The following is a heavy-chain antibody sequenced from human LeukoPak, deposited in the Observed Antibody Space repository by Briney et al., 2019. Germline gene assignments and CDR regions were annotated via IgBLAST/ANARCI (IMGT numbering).Heavy chain of an antibody. J-gene: IGHJ5*02. CDR1: GASITSYH. D-gene: IGHD3-22*01. V-gene: IGHV4-59*08. Sequence: SETLSLTCTVSGASITSYHWSWIRQPPGKGLEWIGYIYYSGSTNYNPSLKSRVTISVDTSKNQFSLKLSSVTAADTAVYYCARRTDDSSGYYLGWFDPWGQGTLVTVSS. CDR3: ARRTDDSSGYYLGWFDP. CDR2: IYYSGST.